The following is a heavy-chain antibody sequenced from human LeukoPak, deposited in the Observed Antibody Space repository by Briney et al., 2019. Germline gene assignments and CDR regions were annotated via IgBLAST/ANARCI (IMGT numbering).Heavy chain of an antibody. V-gene: IGHV4-34*01. CDR3: ARGTVTRDLDY. CDR2: INHSGST. CDR1: GGSFSGYY. J-gene: IGHJ4*02. Sequence: SETLSPTCAVYGGSFSGYYWSWIRQPPGKGLEWIGEINHSGSTNYNPSLKSRVTISVDTSKNQFSLKLCSVTAADTAVYYCARGTVTRDLDYWGQGTLVTVSS. D-gene: IGHD4-17*01.